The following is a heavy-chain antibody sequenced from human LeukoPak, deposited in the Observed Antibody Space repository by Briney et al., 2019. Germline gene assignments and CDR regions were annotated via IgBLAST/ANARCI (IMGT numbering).Heavy chain of an antibody. Sequence: PEASVKVSCKASGYTFTGYYMHWVRQAPGQGLEWMGWINPNSGGTNYAQKFQGRVTMTRDTSISTAYMELSRLRSDDTAVYYCARVLFEYSSSSDYWGQGTLVTVSS. CDR1: GYTFTGYY. D-gene: IGHD6-6*01. V-gene: IGHV1-2*02. CDR3: ARVLFEYSSSSDY. CDR2: INPNSGGT. J-gene: IGHJ4*02.